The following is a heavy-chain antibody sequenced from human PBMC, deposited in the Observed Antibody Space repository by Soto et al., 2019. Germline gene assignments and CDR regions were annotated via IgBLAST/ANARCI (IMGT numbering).Heavy chain of an antibody. CDR2: ISYTGSA. CDR1: GGSINYSY. Sequence: NPSETLSLTCTVSGGSINYSYWTWIRQPPGKGLEWIGYISYTGSANYNASLKSRLTISVDTSKNQFSLKLSSVTAADTALYYCARVNYSDYYYGMDVWGQGTTVTVSS. V-gene: IGHV4-59*01. CDR3: ARVNYSDYYYGMDV. J-gene: IGHJ6*02. D-gene: IGHD4-4*01.